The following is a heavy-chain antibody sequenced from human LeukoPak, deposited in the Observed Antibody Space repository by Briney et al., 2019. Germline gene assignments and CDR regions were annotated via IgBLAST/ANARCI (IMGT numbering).Heavy chain of an antibody. CDR1: GFTVSSNY. V-gene: IGHV3-66*04. D-gene: IGHD3-10*01. Sequence: GGSLRLSCAASGFTVSSNYMSWVRQAPGKGLEWVSVIYSGGSTYYADSVKGRFTITRDNSKNTLYLQMNSLRAEDTAVYYCARLGQLGTSGSYSNPLLNYWGQGTLVTVSS. J-gene: IGHJ4*02. CDR2: IYSGGST. CDR3: ARLGQLGTSGSYSNPLLNY.